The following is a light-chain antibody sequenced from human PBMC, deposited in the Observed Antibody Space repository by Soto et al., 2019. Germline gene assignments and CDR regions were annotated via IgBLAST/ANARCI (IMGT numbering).Light chain of an antibody. CDR2: DAS. J-gene: IGKJ1*01. CDR3: QQYENYSRA. V-gene: IGKV3-15*01. Sequence: IVGTPSQPPIPVSVGESATXSCRASRSVMSSYLAWYQVKPGQAPRLLIYDASTRATGIPARFRGSGSGREFTLTISSLESHDFAVYYWQQYENYSRAVGQGTKV. CDR1: RSVMSSY.